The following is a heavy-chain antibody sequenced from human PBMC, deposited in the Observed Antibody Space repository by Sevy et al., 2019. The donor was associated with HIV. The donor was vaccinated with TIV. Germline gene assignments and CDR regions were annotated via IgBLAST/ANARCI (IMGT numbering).Heavy chain of an antibody. CDR2: IYSSGST. CDR1: GGSISSFY. V-gene: IGHV4-4*07. J-gene: IGHJ3*02. D-gene: IGHD4-17*01. Sequence: SETLSLTCTVSGGSISSFYWSWIRQPAGKGLEWIGRIYSSGSTNYNPSLKSRVTMSVDTSKNQFSLKVSSVTAADTAVYFCARESPANYGDLRRGAFNIWGQGTLVTVSS. CDR3: ARESPANYGDLRRGAFNI.